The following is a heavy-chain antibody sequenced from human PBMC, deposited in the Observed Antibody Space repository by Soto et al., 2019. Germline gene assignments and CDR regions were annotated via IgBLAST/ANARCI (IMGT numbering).Heavy chain of an antibody. D-gene: IGHD6-19*01. V-gene: IGHV3-7*01. CDR1: GFTFSGYW. CDR3: ATNLQARLWLILLENVFNL. CDR2: ISQDGSEK. J-gene: IGHJ3*01. Sequence: LGESLKISCAASGFTFSGYWMSWVRQAPGKGLEWVANISQDGSEKYYVDSVKGRFTISRDYAKNSVYLQMDSLRAEDTAVYYCATNLQARLWLILLENVFNLLGQGTMVTVSS.